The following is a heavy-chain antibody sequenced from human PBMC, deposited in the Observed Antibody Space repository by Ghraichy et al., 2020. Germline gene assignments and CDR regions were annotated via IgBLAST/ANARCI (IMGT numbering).Heavy chain of an antibody. CDR1: GFTFSSYW. Sequence: GESLNISCAASGFTFSSYWMSWVRQAPGKGLEWVANMKQDGREKYYVDSVKGRFTISRDNAKNSLYLQMNSLRAEDTAVYYCAREGLLCSGGSCTNWYFDLWGRGTLVTVSS. J-gene: IGHJ2*01. V-gene: IGHV3-7*01. D-gene: IGHD2-15*01. CDR2: MKQDGREK. CDR3: AREGLLCSGGSCTNWYFDL.